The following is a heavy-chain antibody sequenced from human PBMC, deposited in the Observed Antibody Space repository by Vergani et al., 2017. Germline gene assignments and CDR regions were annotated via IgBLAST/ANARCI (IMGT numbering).Heavy chain of an antibody. Sequence: EVQLVESGGGLVQPGGSLRLSCAASGFTFSSYEMNWVRQAPGKGLEWVSYISSSGSTIYYADSVKGRFTISRDNAKNSLYLQMNSLRAEDTAVYYCARDGEALGVRGGAFDIWGQGTMVTVSS. CDR3: ARDGEALGVRGGAFDI. CDR2: ISSSGSTI. D-gene: IGHD3-16*01. CDR1: GFTFSSYE. V-gene: IGHV3-48*03. J-gene: IGHJ3*02.